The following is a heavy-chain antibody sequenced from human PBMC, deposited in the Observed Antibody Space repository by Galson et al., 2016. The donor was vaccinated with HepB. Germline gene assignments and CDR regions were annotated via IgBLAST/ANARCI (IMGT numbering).Heavy chain of an antibody. CDR1: GFTFSSYS. CDR3: PLMVRGVIGAH. Sequence: SLRLSCAASGFTFSSYSMNWVRQAPGKGLEWVSSISSSSGYIYYADSVKGRVTISRDNAKNSLYLQMNSLRAQDTAVYYCPLMVRGVIGAHWGQGTLVTVSS. J-gene: IGHJ4*02. V-gene: IGHV3-21*01. CDR2: ISSSSGYI. D-gene: IGHD3-10*01.